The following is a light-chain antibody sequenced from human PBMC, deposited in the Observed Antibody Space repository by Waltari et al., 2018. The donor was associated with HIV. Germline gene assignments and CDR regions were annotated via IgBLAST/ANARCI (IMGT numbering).Light chain of an antibody. CDR3: ASWDDSLNGPV. J-gene: IGLJ2*01. CDR2: GQH. CDR1: TSHPRRNP. V-gene: IGLV1-44*01. Sequence: QSVLTQPPSASGTPEQSVSISCSGSTSHPRRNPVSWFPQLPDPAPTVLLFGQHQRPSGVPDRFSGSKSGTSASLAISGLQFEDEADYYCASWDDSLNGPVFGGGTKLTV.